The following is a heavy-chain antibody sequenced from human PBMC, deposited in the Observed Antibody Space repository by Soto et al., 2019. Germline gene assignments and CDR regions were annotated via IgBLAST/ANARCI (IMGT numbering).Heavy chain of an antibody. CDR1: GGSISTYY. D-gene: IGHD3-22*01. V-gene: IGHV4-59*01. CDR2: VYYSGST. J-gene: IGHJ3*02. Sequence: NPSETLSLTCTVSGGSISTYYWSWIRQPPGKGLEWIGYVYYSGSTNYNPSLKSRVTISVDTSKNQFSLKLSSATAADTAVYYCARERPRGFDSSGYYDDDFDIWGQGTMGTVSS. CDR3: ARERPRGFDSSGYYDDDFDI.